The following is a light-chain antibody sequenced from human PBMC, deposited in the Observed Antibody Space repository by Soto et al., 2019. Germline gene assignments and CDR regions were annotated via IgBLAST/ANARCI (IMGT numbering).Light chain of an antibody. CDR2: DAS. V-gene: IGKV3-20*01. CDR3: QQNLGVHT. Sequence: EIVLTQSPGTLSLSPGERATLSCRASQSVSSSYLAWYQQKPGQAPRLLIYDASNRATGIPARFSGSGSGTDFTLTISSLEPEDSAVYYCQQNLGVHTFGQGTKVDIK. CDR1: QSVSSSY. J-gene: IGKJ1*01.